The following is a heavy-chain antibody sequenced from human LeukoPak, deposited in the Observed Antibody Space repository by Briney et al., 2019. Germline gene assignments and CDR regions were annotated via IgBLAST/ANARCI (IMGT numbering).Heavy chain of an antibody. CDR2: IRYDGSNK. CDR1: GFTFSSYG. Sequence: PGGSLRLSYAASGFTFSSYGMHWVRQAPGKGLEWVAFIRYDGSNKYYADSVQGRFTVSRDNSKNTLYLQMNSLRAEDTAVYYCALPLGYCSSTSCPPDYWGQGTLVTVSS. CDR3: ALPLGYCSSTSCPPDY. V-gene: IGHV3-30*02. D-gene: IGHD2-2*01. J-gene: IGHJ4*02.